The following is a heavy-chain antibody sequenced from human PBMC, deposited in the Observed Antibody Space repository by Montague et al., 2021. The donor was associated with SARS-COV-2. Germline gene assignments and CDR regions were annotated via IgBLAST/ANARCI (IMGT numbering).Heavy chain of an antibody. D-gene: IGHD2-2*02. CDR3: ARLGDGVVPSPILGVGPYYSYYYIDL. V-gene: IGHV4-34*01. J-gene: IGHJ6*03. CDR1: GGSFSTYS. Sequence: SETLSLTCVVHGGSFSTYSWNWIRQPPGKGLEWIGEIHHGGSTNYNPSLKSRVTISADTSKNQFSLKLTSVAAADTAVYYCARLGDGVVPSPILGVGPYYSYYYIDLWGKGTTVTVSS. CDR2: IHHGGST.